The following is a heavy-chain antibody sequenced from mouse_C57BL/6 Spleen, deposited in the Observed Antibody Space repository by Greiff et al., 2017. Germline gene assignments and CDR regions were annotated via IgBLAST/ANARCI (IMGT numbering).Heavy chain of an antibody. J-gene: IGHJ4*01. CDR3: AREYYSNYDYAMDY. Sequence: QVQLQQSGPELVKPGASVKISCKASGYAFSSSWMNWVKQRPGTGLEWIGRIYPGDGDTNYNGKFKGKATLTADKSSSTAYMQLSSLTSEDSAVYFCAREYYSNYDYAMDYWGQGTSVTVSS. CDR2: IYPGDGDT. D-gene: IGHD2-5*01. CDR1: GYAFSSSW. V-gene: IGHV1-82*01.